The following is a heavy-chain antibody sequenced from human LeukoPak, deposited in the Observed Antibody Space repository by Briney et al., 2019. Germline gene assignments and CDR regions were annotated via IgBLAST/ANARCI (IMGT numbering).Heavy chain of an antibody. Sequence: PGGSLRLSCAASGFTFSSYEMNWVRQAPGKGLEWVSYISSSGSTIYYADSVKGRFTISRDNAKNSLYLQMNSLRAEDTAVYYCARGSSGWPPLFNYWGQGTLVTVSS. CDR1: GFTFSSYE. CDR2: ISSSGSTI. V-gene: IGHV3-48*03. J-gene: IGHJ4*02. D-gene: IGHD6-19*01. CDR3: ARGSSGWPPLFNY.